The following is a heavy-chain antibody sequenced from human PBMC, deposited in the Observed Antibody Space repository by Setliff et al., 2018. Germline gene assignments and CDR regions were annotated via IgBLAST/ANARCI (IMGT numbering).Heavy chain of an antibody. D-gene: IGHD1-26*01. V-gene: IGHV3-21*01. CDR2: IRGTSSHI. CDR1: GFTFRTYS. CDR3: AREKNTIVSGSGYHYYLDV. J-gene: IGHJ6*03. Sequence: PGGSLRLSCVASGFTFRTYSMHWVRQAPGKGLEWVSFIRGTSSHIYYADSVKGRFTISRDNADNSLYLQMNSLTTDDTAVYFCAREKNTIVSGSGYHYYLDVWGTGTAVTVSS.